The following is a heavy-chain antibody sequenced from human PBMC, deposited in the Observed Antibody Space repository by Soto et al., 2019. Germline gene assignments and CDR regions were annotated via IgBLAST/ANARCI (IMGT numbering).Heavy chain of an antibody. V-gene: IGHV6-1*01. Sequence: QVQLQQSGPGLVKPSQTLSLTCAISGDRVSSNSAVWNWIRQSPSKGVEWLGRTYYRSKWYNDYAISVKSRITINPDTSKSQFSLQLNSMTPEDTAVYYCARGYRGFDPWVQGTLFTVSS. J-gene: IGHJ5*02. CDR3: ARGYRGFDP. D-gene: IGHD1-1*01. CDR2: TYYRSKWYN. CDR1: GDRVSSNSAV.